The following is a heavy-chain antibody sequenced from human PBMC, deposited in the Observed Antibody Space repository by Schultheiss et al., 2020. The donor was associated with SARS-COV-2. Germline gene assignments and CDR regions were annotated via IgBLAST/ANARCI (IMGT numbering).Heavy chain of an antibody. V-gene: IGHV3-23*03. J-gene: IGHJ6*04. D-gene: IGHD3-3*01. CDR1: GFTFSSYA. CDR3: ANHRGFLGWFPQA. CDR2: IYSGGST. Sequence: GGSLRLSCAASGFTFSSYAIHWVRQAPGKGLEWVSVIYSGGSTYYADSVKGRFTISRHNSKNTLYLQMNNLSVDDTAVYYCANHRGFLGWFPQAWGKGTTVTVSS.